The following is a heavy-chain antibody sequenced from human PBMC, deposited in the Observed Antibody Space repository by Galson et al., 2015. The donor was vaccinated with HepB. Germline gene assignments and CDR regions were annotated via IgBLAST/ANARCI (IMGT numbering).Heavy chain of an antibody. J-gene: IGHJ5*02. V-gene: IGHV1-2*02. CDR2: INPNSGDT. CDR3: TRGDTNWFDP. CDR1: GYTFTGYY. Sequence: SVKVSCKASGYTFTGYYMHWVRQAPGQGLEWMGWINPNSGDTNYAQKFQGRVTMTRDTSISTAYMDLSRLRSGDTAVYYCTRGDTNWFDPWGQGTLVTVSS.